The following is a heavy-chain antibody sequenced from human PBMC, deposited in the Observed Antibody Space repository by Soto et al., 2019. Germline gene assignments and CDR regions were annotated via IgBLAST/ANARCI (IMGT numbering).Heavy chain of an antibody. CDR3: ARVISVTSYYMDV. Sequence: SVKVSCKASGGTFSSYTITWVRQAPGQGLEWMGRIIPILGIANYAQKFQGRVTITADKSTSTAYMELSSLRSEDTAVYYCARVISVTSYYMDVWGKGTTVTVSS. V-gene: IGHV1-69*02. CDR1: GGTFSSYT. J-gene: IGHJ6*03. CDR2: IIPILGIA. D-gene: IGHD4-17*01.